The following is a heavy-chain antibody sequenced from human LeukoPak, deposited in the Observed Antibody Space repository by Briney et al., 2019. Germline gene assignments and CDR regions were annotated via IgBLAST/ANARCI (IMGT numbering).Heavy chain of an antibody. V-gene: IGHV1-2*02. Sequence: ASVKVSFQASGYTFTGYYMHWVRQAPGQGLEWMGWINPNSGGTNYAQKFQGRVTMTRDTSISTAYMELSRLRSDDTAVYYCARGRNIAVAGTRWFDPWGQGTLVTVSS. CDR2: INPNSGGT. D-gene: IGHD6-19*01. CDR3: ARGRNIAVAGTRWFDP. J-gene: IGHJ5*02. CDR1: GYTFTGYY.